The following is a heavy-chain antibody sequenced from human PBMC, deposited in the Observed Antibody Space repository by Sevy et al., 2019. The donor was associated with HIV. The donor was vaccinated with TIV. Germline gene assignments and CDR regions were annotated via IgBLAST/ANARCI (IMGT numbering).Heavy chain of an antibody. V-gene: IGHV4-59*01. CDR3: ARGRPDYYYGMDV. Sequence: SETLSLTCTVSGDSISSYYWSWIRQSPGKGLQWIGYLFYSGMTNYNPSLKSRVTISVDTSKNQFSLKVSSVTAADTAAYYCARGRPDYYYGMDVWGQGTTVTVSS. CDR1: GDSISSYY. CDR2: LFYSGMT. D-gene: IGHD6-6*01. J-gene: IGHJ6*02.